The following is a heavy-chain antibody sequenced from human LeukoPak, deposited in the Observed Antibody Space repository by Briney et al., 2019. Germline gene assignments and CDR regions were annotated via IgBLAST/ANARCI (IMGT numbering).Heavy chain of an antibody. Sequence: PGGSLRLSCAASGFIFSNYWMSWVRQAPGKGLEWVANIKQDGSEKYYVDSVKGRFTISRDNAKNSLYLQMNSLRAEDTAVYYCARAGGYSYGSYYYYYGMDVWGQGTTVTVSS. CDR3: ARAGGYSYGSYYYYYGMDV. D-gene: IGHD5-18*01. J-gene: IGHJ6*02. CDR2: IKQDGSEK. CDR1: GFIFSNYW. V-gene: IGHV3-7*01.